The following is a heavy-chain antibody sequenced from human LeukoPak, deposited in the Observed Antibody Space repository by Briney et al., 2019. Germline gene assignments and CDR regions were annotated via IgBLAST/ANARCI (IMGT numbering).Heavy chain of an antibody. V-gene: IGHV1-3*01. J-gene: IGHJ4*02. CDR2: INAGNGNT. CDR1: GYTFTSYA. CDR3: AREVAAAGNFDY. D-gene: IGHD6-13*01. Sequence: GASVKVSCKASGYTFTSYAMHWVRQAPGQRLEWMGWINAGNGNTKYSQKFQGRVTITRDTSASTAYMELSSLRSEDTAVYYCAREVAAAGNFDYWGQGTLVIVSS.